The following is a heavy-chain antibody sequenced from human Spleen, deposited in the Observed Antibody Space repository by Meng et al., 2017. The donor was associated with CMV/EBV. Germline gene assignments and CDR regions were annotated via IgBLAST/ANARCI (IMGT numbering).Heavy chain of an antibody. CDR1: GYTFVNCG. Sequence: ASVKVSCKASGYTFVNCGISWVRRAPGQGLEWMGWISAYNGNTNHAQRSQGRVTMTTDTSTSTAYMELRSLRSDDTAVYYCARVDIIIPAVLVPMYYYYGMDVWGHGTTVTVSS. J-gene: IGHJ6*02. D-gene: IGHD3-3*01. V-gene: IGHV1-18*01. CDR3: ARVDIIIPAVLVPMYYYYGMDV. CDR2: ISAYNGNT.